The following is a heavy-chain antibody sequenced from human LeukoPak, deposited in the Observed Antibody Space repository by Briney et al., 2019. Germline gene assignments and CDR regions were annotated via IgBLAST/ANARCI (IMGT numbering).Heavy chain of an antibody. CDR2: INPNSGGT. Sequence: ASVKVSCKASGYTFTGYYMHWVRQAPGQGLEWMGWINPNSGGTNYAQKFQGRVTMTRDTSISTAYMELSRLRSDDTAVYYCARVVGKAYYFDYWGQGTLVTVSS. CDR1: GYTFTGYY. V-gene: IGHV1-2*02. J-gene: IGHJ4*02. CDR3: ARVVGKAYYFDY. D-gene: IGHD1-26*01.